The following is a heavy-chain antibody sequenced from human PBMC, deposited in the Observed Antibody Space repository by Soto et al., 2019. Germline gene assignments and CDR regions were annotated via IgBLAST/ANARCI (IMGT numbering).Heavy chain of an antibody. V-gene: IGHV3-74*01. J-gene: IGHJ4*02. CDR2: ISSDGSST. CDR3: ARVIYTGYEYDFGY. D-gene: IGHD5-12*01. Sequence: PGGSLRLSCAASGFTFSDYYMSWIRQAPGKGLVWVSYISSDGSSTSYADSVEGRFTISRDNARNTLYLQMNSLRAEDTAVYYYARVIYTGYEYDFGYWGQGTLVTVSS. CDR1: GFTFSDYY.